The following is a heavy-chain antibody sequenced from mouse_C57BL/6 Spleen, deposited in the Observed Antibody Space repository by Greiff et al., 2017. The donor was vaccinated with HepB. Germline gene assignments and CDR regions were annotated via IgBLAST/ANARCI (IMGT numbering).Heavy chain of an antibody. D-gene: IGHD1-1*01. Sequence: EVKVVESGGGLVQPGGSLKLSCAASGFTFSDYYMYWVRQTPEKRLEWVAYISNGGGSTYYPDTVKGRFTISRDNAKNTLYLQMSRLKSEDTAMYYCARHLVTTVVATDAMDYWGQGTSVTVSS. V-gene: IGHV5-12*01. CDR1: GFTFSDYY. CDR2: ISNGGGST. J-gene: IGHJ4*01. CDR3: ARHLVTTVVATDAMDY.